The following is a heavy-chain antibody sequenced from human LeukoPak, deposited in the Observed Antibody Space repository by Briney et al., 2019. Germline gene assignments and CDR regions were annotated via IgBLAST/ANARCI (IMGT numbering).Heavy chain of an antibody. CDR1: GFSFSSAW. V-gene: IGHV3-15*01. CDR3: IVSNYYSSGSYNFDS. CDR2: IKSKTDGGTV. D-gene: IGHD3-10*01. Sequence: MAGGSLRLSCAASGFSFSSAWMTWVRQPPGKGLEWVGRIKSKTDGGTVDYAAHVKGRFTISRDDSINTLYLQVNSLKTEDTAMYYCIVSNYYSSGSYNFDSWGQGTLVTVSS. J-gene: IGHJ4*02.